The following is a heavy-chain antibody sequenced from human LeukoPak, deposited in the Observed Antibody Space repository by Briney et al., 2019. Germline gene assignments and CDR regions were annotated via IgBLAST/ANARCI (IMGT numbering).Heavy chain of an antibody. CDR3: AETQGYYDA. J-gene: IGHJ5*02. V-gene: IGHV3-23*01. Sequence: GGSLRLSCVASGFTFSNYAMSWVRQAPGKGLELVSGIYGSDDKTVYGDAVKGRFTISRDNSKNTLYLQMNSLRADDTAVYYCAETQGYYDAWGQGALVTVSS. CDR1: GFTFSNYA. CDR2: IYGSDDKT. D-gene: IGHD2-15*01.